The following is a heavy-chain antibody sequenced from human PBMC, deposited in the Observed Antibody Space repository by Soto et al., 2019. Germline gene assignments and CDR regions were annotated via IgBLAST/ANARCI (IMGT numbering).Heavy chain of an antibody. J-gene: IGHJ4*02. D-gene: IGHD5-12*01. V-gene: IGHV3-48*03. CDR3: ARVGDGYNLNY. CDR1: GFTFSRYE. Sequence: GGSLRLSCAASGFTFSRYEMNWVRQAPGKGLEWVSYISSSGSTKYYADSVKGRFTISRDNAKNSLYLQMNSLRVEDTAVYYCARVGDGYNLNYWGQGTLVTVS. CDR2: ISSSGSTK.